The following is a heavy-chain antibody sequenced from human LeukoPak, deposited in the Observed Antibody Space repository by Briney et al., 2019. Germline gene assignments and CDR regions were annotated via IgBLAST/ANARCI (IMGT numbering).Heavy chain of an antibody. D-gene: IGHD4-17*01. V-gene: IGHV3-21*01. CDR1: GFTFNSCS. J-gene: IGHJ3*02. Sequence: GGSLRPSCAATGFTFNSCSMNWVRQAPGKGLEWISFISTTNYIYYAASVKGRFTISRDNAKKLLYLQMHCLRAEDTAVYHCAGRGVTTEDNNAFDIWGQGTVVTVAS. CDR3: AGRGVTTEDNNAFDI. CDR2: ISTTNYI.